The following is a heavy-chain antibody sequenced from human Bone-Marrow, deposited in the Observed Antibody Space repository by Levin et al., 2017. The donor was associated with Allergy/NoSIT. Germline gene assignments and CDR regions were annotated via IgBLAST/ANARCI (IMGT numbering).Heavy chain of an antibody. V-gene: IGHV3-23*01. CDR1: GFTFRSYV. D-gene: IGHD4-17*01. J-gene: IGHJ4*02. CDR2: IGASGGNT. CDR3: ARGDYGEYISYFDS. Sequence: GESLKISCAVSGFTFRSYVMNWVRQGPGKGLEWVSGIGASGGNTHYADSVQGRFTISRDNSKNTLFLQMTSLRDDDTAVYYCARGDYGEYISYFDSWGRGALVTVSS.